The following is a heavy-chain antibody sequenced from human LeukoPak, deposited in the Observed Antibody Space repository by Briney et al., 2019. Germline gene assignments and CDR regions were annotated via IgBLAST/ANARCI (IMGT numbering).Heavy chain of an antibody. V-gene: IGHV1-24*01. J-gene: IGHJ1*01. CDR3: ATDCIVPDTGAEFFRD. Sequence: APVQVSCKPSEDPLTEVWIHWVLQAPGPRIERKGDFDHEEGETIYAQRFQGRVTMTEDTVTDTAHMELSSLTSEDTAVYYCATDCIVPDTGAEFFRDWGPGTLV. CDR1: EDPLTEVW. CDR2: FDHEEGET. D-gene: IGHD2-15*01.